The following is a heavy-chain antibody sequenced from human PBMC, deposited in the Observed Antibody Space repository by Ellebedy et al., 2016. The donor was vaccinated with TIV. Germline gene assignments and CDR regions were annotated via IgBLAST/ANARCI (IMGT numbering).Heavy chain of an antibody. D-gene: IGHD4/OR15-4a*01. V-gene: IGHV3-13*01. CDR3: VRGAQKPHNWCFET. J-gene: IGHJ2*01. CDR2: SGSGGDS. Sequence: PGGSLRLSCAASGFRFSIYDMYWVRQAPGRGLEWVAASGSGGDSSYADSVRGRFTISRDYANSSLFLQLDTLRAGDTAVYCCVRGAQKPHNWCFETWGRGTLVTVSS. CDR1: GFRFSIYD.